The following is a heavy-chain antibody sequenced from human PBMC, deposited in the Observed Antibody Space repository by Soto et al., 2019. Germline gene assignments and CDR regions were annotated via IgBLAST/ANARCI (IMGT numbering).Heavy chain of an antibody. D-gene: IGHD4-17*01. J-gene: IGHJ4*02. CDR1: GFTFTSSA. CDR2: IVVGSGNT. V-gene: IGHV1-58*01. Sequence: SVKVSCKASGFTFTSSAVQWVRQARGQRLEWIGWIVVGSGNTNYVQKFQERVTITRDMSTSTAYMELSSLRSEDTAVYYCAADGDYGETNYWGQGTLVTVSS. CDR3: AADGDYGETNY.